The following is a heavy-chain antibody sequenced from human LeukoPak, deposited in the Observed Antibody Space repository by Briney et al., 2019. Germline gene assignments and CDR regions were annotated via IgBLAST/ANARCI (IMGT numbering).Heavy chain of an antibody. CDR1: GFTFSTYN. CDR2: ISSSSSYI. CDR3: CGSEGYGSPENWFDP. J-gene: IGHJ5*02. D-gene: IGHD6-13*01. V-gene: IGHV3-21*01. Sequence: SGGSLRLSCAASGFTFSTYNMNWVRQAPGKGLEWVSSISSSSSYIYYADSVKGRFTISRDNAKNSLYLQMNSLRVDDTAVYYCCGSEGYGSPENWFDPWGQGTLVTVSS.